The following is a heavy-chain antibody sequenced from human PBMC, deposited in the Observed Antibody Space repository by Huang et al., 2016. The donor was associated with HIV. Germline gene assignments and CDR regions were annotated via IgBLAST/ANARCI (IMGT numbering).Heavy chain of an antibody. CDR1: GGSIRSSDYH. CDR2: IYYKGSN. V-gene: IGHV4-39*01. Sequence: QLLLQESGPGLVKPSEALALTCAVSGGSIRSSDYHWGWIRQPPGKGLEWIGRIYYKGSNNDGPALKSRGTIAVDTSRNLFFLNLTAMTAADTAVYYCARHREGPVAYYSGWGSHLNYMDVWGRGRTVVVSS. CDR3: ARHREGPVAYYSGWGSHLNYMDV. J-gene: IGHJ6*03. D-gene: IGHD3-10*01.